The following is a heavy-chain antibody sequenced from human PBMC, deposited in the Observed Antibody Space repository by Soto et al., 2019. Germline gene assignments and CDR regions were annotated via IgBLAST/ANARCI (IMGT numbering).Heavy chain of an antibody. J-gene: IGHJ3*02. CDR2: IGTAGDT. V-gene: IGHV3-13*01. Sequence: PGGSLRLSCAASGFTFSSYDMHWVRQATGKGLERVSAIGTAGDTYYPGSVKGRFTISRENAKNSLCLQMNSLRAEDTAVYYCARDGAAAGFHDAFGIWGQGTMVTVSS. D-gene: IGHD6-13*01. CDR1: GFTFSSYD. CDR3: ARDGAAAGFHDAFGI.